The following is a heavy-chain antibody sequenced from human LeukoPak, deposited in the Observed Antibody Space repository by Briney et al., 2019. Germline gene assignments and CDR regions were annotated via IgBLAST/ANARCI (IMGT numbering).Heavy chain of an antibody. CDR2: MNPNSGNT. CDR3: ASDPRYCSSTSCYRP. V-gene: IGHV1-8*03. D-gene: IGHD2-2*01. CDR1: GYTFTSYD. J-gene: IGHJ5*02. Sequence: ASVKVSCKASGYTFTSYDINWVRQATGQGLEWMGWMNPNSGNTGYAQKFQGRVTITRNTSISTAYMELSSLRSEDTAVYYCASDPRYCSSTSCYRPWGQGTLVTVSS.